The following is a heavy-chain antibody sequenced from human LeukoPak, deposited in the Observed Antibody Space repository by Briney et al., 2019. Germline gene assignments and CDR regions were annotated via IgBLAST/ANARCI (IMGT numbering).Heavy chain of an antibody. Sequence: SETLSLTCTVSGGSISSGSYYWSWLRQPAGKGLEWIGRIYTSGSTNYNPSLKSRVTISVDTSKNQFSLKLSSVTAADTAVYYCARETYYDFWSGPTEYYMDVWGKGTTVTVSS. V-gene: IGHV4-61*02. CDR3: ARETYYDFWSGPTEYYMDV. CDR1: GGSISSGSYY. D-gene: IGHD3-3*01. CDR2: IYTSGST. J-gene: IGHJ6*03.